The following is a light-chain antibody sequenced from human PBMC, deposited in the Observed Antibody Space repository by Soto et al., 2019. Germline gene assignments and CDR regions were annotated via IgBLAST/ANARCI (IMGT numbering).Light chain of an antibody. J-gene: IGLJ1*01. CDR3: CSYADSTTYV. V-gene: IGLV2-23*01. CDR1: SSDVGTYNL. Sequence: QSALTQPASVSGSPGQSITISCTGTSSDVGTYNLVSWYQQHPGKAPKLMIYEGSKRPSGVSNRCSGSKSGNTASLTISGLQAEDEADYYCCSYADSTTYVFGTGTKLTVL. CDR2: EGS.